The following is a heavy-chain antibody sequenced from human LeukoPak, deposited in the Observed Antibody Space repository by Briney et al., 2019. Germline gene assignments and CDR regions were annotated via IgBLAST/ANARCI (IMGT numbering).Heavy chain of an antibody. CDR3: ARVIDGWYFDY. CDR1: GFTFSSYW. V-gene: IGHV3-74*01. D-gene: IGHD6-19*01. Sequence: GESLKISCAASGFTFSSYWMHWVRQAPGKGLVWVSRINSGGSSTSYADFVKGRFTISRDNAKNTLSLQMDSLRAEDTAVYYCARVIDGWYFDYWGQGTLVTVSS. J-gene: IGHJ4*02. CDR2: INSGGSST.